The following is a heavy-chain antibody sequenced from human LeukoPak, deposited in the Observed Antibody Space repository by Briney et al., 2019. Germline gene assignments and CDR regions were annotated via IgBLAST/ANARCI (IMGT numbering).Heavy chain of an antibody. J-gene: IGHJ4*02. CDR3: ARDCTNGVCYRTLDY. CDR2: ISYDGSDK. D-gene: IGHD2-8*01. V-gene: IGHV3-30*04. Sequence: GRSLRLSCAASGFPFSGYAMHGVREAPGKGRVCVALISYDGSDKYSADSVKGRFTISRDNSKNTLYLQMSSLRAEDTAVYYCARDCTNGVCYRTLDYWGQGTLVTVSS. CDR1: GFPFSGYA.